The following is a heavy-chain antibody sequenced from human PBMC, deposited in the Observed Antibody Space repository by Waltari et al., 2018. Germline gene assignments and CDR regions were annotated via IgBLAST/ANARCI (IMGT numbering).Heavy chain of an antibody. CDR3: ARLWNGPDS. Sequence: EVQLVESGGGLVQPGGSLRVSCAASGFTFRNHWMSWVRQPPGKGLEWVANIEPDGGEKNYVDSVKGRLTISRDNAQNSVHLQMNSLRPEDTVVYYCARLWNGPDSWGQGALVTVSS. V-gene: IGHV3-7*03. D-gene: IGHD1-1*01. J-gene: IGHJ4*02. CDR2: IEPDGGEK. CDR1: GFTFRNHW.